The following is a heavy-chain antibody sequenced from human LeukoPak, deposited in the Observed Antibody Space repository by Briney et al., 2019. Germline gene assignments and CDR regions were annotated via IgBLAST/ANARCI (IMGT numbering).Heavy chain of an antibody. V-gene: IGHV4-59*01. CDR2: IYYSGST. J-gene: IGHJ4*02. D-gene: IGHD3-9*01. CDR1: GGFISSYY. CDR3: ASVDILTGYPLTC. Sequence: SETLSLTCTVSGGFISSYYWSWIRQPPGKGLEWIGYIYYSGSTNYNPSLKSRVTISVDTSKNQFSLKLSSVTAADTAVYYCASVDILTGYPLTCWGQGTLVTVSS.